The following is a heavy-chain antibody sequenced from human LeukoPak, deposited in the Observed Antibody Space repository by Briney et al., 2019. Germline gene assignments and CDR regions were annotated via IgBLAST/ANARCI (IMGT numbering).Heavy chain of an antibody. D-gene: IGHD3-9*01. V-gene: IGHV3-48*03. Sequence: GGSLRLSWAAAGFTFSSYEMNWLRQAAGKGLEWVSYISSSGTTIYYADSVKGRFTISRDNAKNALYLQMNSLRAEHTAIYYCAREDYDISTGYYTYYFDYWGQGTLVTVSS. CDR1: GFTFSSYE. CDR3: AREDYDISTGYYTYYFDY. J-gene: IGHJ4*02. CDR2: ISSSGTTI.